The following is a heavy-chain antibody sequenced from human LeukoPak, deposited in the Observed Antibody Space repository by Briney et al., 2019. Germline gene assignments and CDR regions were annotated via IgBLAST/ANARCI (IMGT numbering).Heavy chain of an antibody. J-gene: IGHJ4*02. V-gene: IGHV3-21*01. Sequence: GGSLRLSCAASGFTFSSYSMNWVCQAPGKGLEWVSSISSSSSYIYYADSVKGRFTISRDNAKNSLYLQMNSLRGEDTAVYYCARASGIGTLDYWGQGTLVTVSS. CDR2: ISSSSSYI. CDR1: GFTFSSYS. D-gene: IGHD3-10*01. CDR3: ARASGIGTLDY.